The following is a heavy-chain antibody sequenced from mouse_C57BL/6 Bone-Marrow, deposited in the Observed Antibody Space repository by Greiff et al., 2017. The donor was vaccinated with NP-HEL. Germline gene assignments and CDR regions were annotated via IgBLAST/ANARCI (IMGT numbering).Heavy chain of an antibody. Sequence: EVHLVESGGGLVKPGGSLKLSCAASGFTFSSYAMSWVRQTPEKRLEWVATISDGGSYTYYPDNVKGRFTISRDNAKNTLYLQMSHLKSEDTAMYYCARVGEGGYYGFDGWGTGTTVTVSS. V-gene: IGHV5-4*01. CDR3: ARVGEGGYYGFDG. J-gene: IGHJ1*03. CDR1: GFTFSSYA. CDR2: ISDGGSYT. D-gene: IGHD2-3*01.